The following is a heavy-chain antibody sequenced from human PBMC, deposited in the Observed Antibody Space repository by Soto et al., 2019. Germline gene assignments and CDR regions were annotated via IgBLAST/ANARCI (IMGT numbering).Heavy chain of an antibody. Sequence: QITLKESGPTLVKPTQTLTLTCTFSGFSLSTSGVGVGWIRQPPGKALEWLAVIYWDDDKRSSSSLKSRLTIXKDXSXTQVVLTMTKLDPVDTATYYCAHHPYYGLGTYSFDYWGQGILVTVSS. V-gene: IGHV2-5*02. CDR3: AHHPYYGLGTYSFDY. CDR1: GFSLSTSGVG. J-gene: IGHJ4*02. CDR2: IYWDDDK. D-gene: IGHD3-10*01.